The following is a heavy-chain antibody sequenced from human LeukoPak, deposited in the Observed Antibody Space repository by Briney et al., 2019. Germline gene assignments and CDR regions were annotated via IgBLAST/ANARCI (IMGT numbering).Heavy chain of an antibody. V-gene: IGHV3-48*04. CDR3: ARDYDEDY. CDR1: GFTFGVYG. Sequence: GGSLRLSCAASGFTFGVYGMNWVRQAPGKGLDWVSWISTSSNTIYYADSVKGRFTISRDNAKNSLYLQMHSLRAEDTAVYYCARDYDEDYWGQGTLVTVSS. CDR2: ISTSSNTI. D-gene: IGHD5-12*01. J-gene: IGHJ4*02.